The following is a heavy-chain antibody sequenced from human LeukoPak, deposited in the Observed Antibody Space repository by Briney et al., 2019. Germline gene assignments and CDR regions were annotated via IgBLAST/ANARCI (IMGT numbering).Heavy chain of an antibody. J-gene: IGHJ4*02. CDR1: GGSISTYY. D-gene: IGHD3-3*01. V-gene: IGHV4-59*08. Sequence: LETLSLTCTVSGGSISTYYWSWIRQPPGKGLEWIGYIYYSGSTNYNPSLKSRVTISVDTSKNQFPLKLSSVTAADTAVYYCARGPYYDFWSGYPYFDYWGQGTLVTVSS. CDR3: ARGPYYDFWSGYPYFDY. CDR2: IYYSGST.